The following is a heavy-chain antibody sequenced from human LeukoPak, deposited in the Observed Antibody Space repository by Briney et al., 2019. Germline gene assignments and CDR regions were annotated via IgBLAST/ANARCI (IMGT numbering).Heavy chain of an antibody. D-gene: IGHD3-10*01. CDR1: GYTFTSYD. J-gene: IGHJ4*02. Sequence: ASVKVSCKASGYTFTSYDINWVRQATGQGLEWMGWMNPNSGNTGYAQKFQGRVTMTRNTSISTAYMELSSLRSEDTAVYYCARATERVLLWFGKKYYFDYWGQGILVTVSS. CDR2: MNPNSGNT. V-gene: IGHV1-8*01. CDR3: ARATERVLLWFGKKYYFDY.